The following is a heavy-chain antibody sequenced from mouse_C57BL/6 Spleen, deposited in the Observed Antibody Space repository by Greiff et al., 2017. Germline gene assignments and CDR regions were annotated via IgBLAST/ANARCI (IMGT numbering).Heavy chain of an antibody. Sequence: QVQLQQSGAELARPGASVKMSCKASGFHITSDTMHWVKQRPGQGLDWIGYINPSSGYTKYNQKFKDKATLTADKSSSTAYLQLSSLTSEDTAVYYCACGNTTLVHFDYWGHGTTLTVAS. CDR2: INPSSGYT. J-gene: IGHJ2*01. V-gene: IGHV1-4*01. CDR3: ACGNTTLVHFDY. D-gene: IGHD1-1*01. CDR1: GFHITSDT.